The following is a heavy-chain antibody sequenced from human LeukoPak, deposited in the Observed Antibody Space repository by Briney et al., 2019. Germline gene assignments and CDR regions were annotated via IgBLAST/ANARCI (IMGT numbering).Heavy chain of an antibody. J-gene: IGHJ4*02. CDR2: IYPGDSDT. D-gene: IGHD3-9*01. V-gene: IGHV5-51*01. Sequence: GESLKISCKGSGYSFTSYWIGWVRQMPGKGLEWMGIIYPGDSDTRYSPSFQGQVTISADKSISTAYLQWSSLKASDTAMYYCARLLPYDILTGAYYFDYWGQGTLVTVSS. CDR3: ARLLPYDILTGAYYFDY. CDR1: GYSFTSYW.